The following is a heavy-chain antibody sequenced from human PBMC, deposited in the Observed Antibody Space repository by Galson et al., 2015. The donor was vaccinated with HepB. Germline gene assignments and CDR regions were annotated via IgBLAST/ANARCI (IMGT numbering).Heavy chain of an antibody. Sequence: SVKVSCKASGYTFTSYYMHWVRQAPGQGLEWMGIINPSGGSTSYAQKFQGRVTMTRDTSTSTVYMELSSLRSDDKAVYYSARDGKGPFSMPFNWFDPWGQGTLVTVSS. J-gene: IGHJ5*02. CDR1: GYTFTSYY. CDR3: ARDGKGPFSMPFNWFDP. CDR2: INPSGGST. D-gene: IGHD1-26*01. V-gene: IGHV1-46*01.